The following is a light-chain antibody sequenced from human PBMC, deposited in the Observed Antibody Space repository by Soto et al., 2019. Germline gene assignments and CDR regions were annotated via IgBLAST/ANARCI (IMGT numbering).Light chain of an antibody. CDR1: QSVSSSY. CDR3: QQYGSSPIT. Sequence: EIVLTQSPGTLSLSPGERATLSCRASQSVSSSYLAWYQQKPGQAPRLLIYGASSRATGIPDRFSGSGSGTDFTLTIRRLEPEEFAVYYCQQYGSSPITFGGGTKVEI. V-gene: IGKV3-20*01. J-gene: IGKJ4*01. CDR2: GAS.